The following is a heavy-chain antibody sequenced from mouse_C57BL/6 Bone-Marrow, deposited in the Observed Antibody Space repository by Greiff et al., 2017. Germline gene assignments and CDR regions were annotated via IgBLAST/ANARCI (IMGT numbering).Heavy chain of an antibody. D-gene: IGHD2-4*01. V-gene: IGHV5-15*01. Sequence: EVHLVESGGGLVQPGGSLKLSSAASGFTSSDYGMAWVRQAPRKGPEWVAFISNLAYSIYYADTVTGRFTISIENAKNTLYLEMSSLRSEDTAMYYCARKDRLGFAYWGQGTLVTVSA. J-gene: IGHJ3*01. CDR3: ARKDRLGFAY. CDR1: GFTSSDYG. CDR2: ISNLAYSI.